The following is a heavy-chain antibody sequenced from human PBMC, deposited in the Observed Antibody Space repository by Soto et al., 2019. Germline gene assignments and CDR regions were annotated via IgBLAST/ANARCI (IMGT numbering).Heavy chain of an antibody. V-gene: IGHV1-2*04. CDR3: ARGVSYYDFWSGYRQYGMDV. J-gene: IGHJ6*02. CDR1: GYTFTGYY. Sequence: ASVKVSCKASGYTFTGYYMHWVRQAPGQGLEWMGWINPNSGGTNYAQKFQGWVTMTRDTSINTAYMELSRLRSDDTAVYYCARGVSYYDFWSGYRQYGMDVWGQGTTVTVSS. CDR2: INPNSGGT. D-gene: IGHD3-3*01.